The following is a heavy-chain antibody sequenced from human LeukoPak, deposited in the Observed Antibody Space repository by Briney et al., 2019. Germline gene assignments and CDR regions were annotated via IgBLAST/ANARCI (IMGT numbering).Heavy chain of an antibody. J-gene: IGHJ4*02. V-gene: IGHV3-23*01. D-gene: IGHD5-12*01. CDR2: ISGSGANT. Sequence: PGGSLRLSCAGSGFTFSSNPLSWVRQAPGKGLEWVSAISGSGANTYYGDFVRGRFTICRDNTKNTLYLQMNTLRADDTAVYYCATTKPARRYFDYWGQGILVTVSS. CDR3: ATTKPARRYFDY. CDR1: GFTFSSNP.